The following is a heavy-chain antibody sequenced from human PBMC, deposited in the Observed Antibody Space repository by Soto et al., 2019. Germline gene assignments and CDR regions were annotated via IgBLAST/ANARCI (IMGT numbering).Heavy chain of an antibody. CDR3: ARQDIAAAKRGMDV. D-gene: IGHD6-13*01. CDR1: GGSISSSSYY. Sequence: PSETLSLTCTVSGGSISSSSYYWGWIRQPPGKGLEWIGSIYYSGSTYYNPSLKSRVTISVDTSKNQFSLKLSSVTAADTAVYYCARQDIAAAKRGMDVWGKGTTVTVSS. J-gene: IGHJ6*03. CDR2: IYYSGST. V-gene: IGHV4-39*01.